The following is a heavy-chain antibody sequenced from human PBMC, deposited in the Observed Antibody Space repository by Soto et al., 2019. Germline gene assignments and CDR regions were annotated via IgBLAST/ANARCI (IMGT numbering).Heavy chain of an antibody. CDR2: ISGTGGKT. V-gene: IGHV3-23*01. D-gene: IGHD1-1*01. CDR1: GFNFFSYA. J-gene: IGHJ4*02. CDR3: APQPDYWMATTYFAY. Sequence: EVQLLESGGGLVQPGGSLRLSCAASGFNFFSYAMNWVRQAPGKGLEWVSVISGTGGKTYYADSVKGRFTISRDNSKNTLYLQMNSLRAEDTALYYGAPQPDYWMATTYFAYWGQGTLVTVSS.